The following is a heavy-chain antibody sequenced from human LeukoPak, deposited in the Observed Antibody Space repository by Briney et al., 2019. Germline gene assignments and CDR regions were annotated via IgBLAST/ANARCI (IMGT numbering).Heavy chain of an antibody. CDR1: GYSISSGYY. D-gene: IGHD3-22*01. V-gene: IGHV4-38-2*02. Sequence: SETLSLTCTVSGYSISSGYYWGWIRQPPGKGLEWIGSIYHSGSSYYNPSLTGRVTISVDTSKNQFSLKLSSVTAADTAVYYCARGSWYYYDSSGYYYRYFDYWGQGTLVTVSS. CDR2: IYHSGSS. J-gene: IGHJ4*02. CDR3: ARGSWYYYDSSGYYYRYFDY.